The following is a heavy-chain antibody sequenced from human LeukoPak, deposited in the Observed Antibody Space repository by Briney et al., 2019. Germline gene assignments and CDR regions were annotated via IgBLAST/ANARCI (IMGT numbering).Heavy chain of an antibody. Sequence: SETLSLTCTVSGGSISSYYWSWIRQPPGKGLEWIGYIYYSGSTNYNPSLKSRVTISVDTSKNQFSLKLSSVTAADTAVYYCAGGLAIAAAGNNYYYYYYGMDVWGQGTAVTVSS. CDR3: AGGLAIAAAGNNYYYYYYGMDV. J-gene: IGHJ6*02. V-gene: IGHV4-59*01. D-gene: IGHD6-13*01. CDR1: GGSISSYY. CDR2: IYYSGST.